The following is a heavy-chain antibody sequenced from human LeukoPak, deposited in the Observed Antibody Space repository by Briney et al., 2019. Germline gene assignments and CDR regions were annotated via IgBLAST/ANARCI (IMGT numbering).Heavy chain of an antibody. CDR3: ARHGDYGGNYTNWFDP. CDR2: INHSGST. D-gene: IGHD4-23*01. J-gene: IGHJ5*02. Sequence: SETLSLTCAVYGGSFSGYYWSWIRQPPGKGLEWIGEINHSGSTNYNPSLKSRVTISVGTSKNQFSPKLSSVTAADTAVYYCARHGDYGGNYTNWFDPWGQGTLVTVSS. V-gene: IGHV4-34*01. CDR1: GGSFSGYY.